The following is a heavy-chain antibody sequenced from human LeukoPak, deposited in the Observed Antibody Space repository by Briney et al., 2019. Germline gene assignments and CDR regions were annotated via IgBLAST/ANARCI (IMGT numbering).Heavy chain of an antibody. Sequence: ASVKVSCKTSGYTFTGYYIHWVRQAPGQGLEWMGRMHPNSGDTNYAQKFQGRVTMTRDTSISTAYMELSSLRSDDTALYYCTRVVAEFGSGLLQHWGQGTPLTVSS. CDR3: TRVVAEFGSGLLQH. CDR2: MHPNSGDT. V-gene: IGHV1-2*06. D-gene: IGHD3-10*01. J-gene: IGHJ1*01. CDR1: GYTFTGYY.